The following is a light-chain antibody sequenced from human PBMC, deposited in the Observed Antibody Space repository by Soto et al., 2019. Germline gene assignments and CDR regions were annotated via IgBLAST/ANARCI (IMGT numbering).Light chain of an antibody. J-gene: IGKJ5*01. CDR3: QQANSYSET. V-gene: IGKV1-5*03. Sequence: DIKMTQSPSTLSGSVGDRVTMTCRASQTISSWLAWYQQKPGKAPKLLIYKASTLESGVPSRFSGSGSGTEFTLTISSLQPDDFATYYCQQANSYSETFGQGTRLEVK. CDR1: QTISSW. CDR2: KAS.